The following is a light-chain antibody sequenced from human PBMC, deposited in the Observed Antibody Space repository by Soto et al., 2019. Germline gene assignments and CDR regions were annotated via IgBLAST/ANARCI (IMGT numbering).Light chain of an antibody. CDR2: AAS. J-gene: IGKJ2*01. CDR1: HGITSY. V-gene: IGKV1-9*01. Sequence: DIQLTQSPAFLSASVGDRVTITCRASHGITSYLAWYQQKPGTAPQLLLYAASTLQSGVPSRFIGSGSGTVFTLTIISLQPADFATYYWQQLPSNPYTLGPGTKVEI. CDR3: QQLPSNPYT.